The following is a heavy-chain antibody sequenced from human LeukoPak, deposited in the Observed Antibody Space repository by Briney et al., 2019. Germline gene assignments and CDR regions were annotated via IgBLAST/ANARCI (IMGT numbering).Heavy chain of an antibody. CDR3: ARVGVAAAGTCFDY. D-gene: IGHD6-13*01. V-gene: IGHV3-30*03. CDR1: GFTFSSYG. J-gene: IGHJ4*02. Sequence: GGSLILSCAASGFTFSSYGMHWVRQAPGKGLEWVAVISYDGSNKYYADSVKGRFTISRDNSKNTLYLQMNSLRAEDTAVYYCARVGVAAAGTCFDYWGQGTLVTVSS. CDR2: ISYDGSNK.